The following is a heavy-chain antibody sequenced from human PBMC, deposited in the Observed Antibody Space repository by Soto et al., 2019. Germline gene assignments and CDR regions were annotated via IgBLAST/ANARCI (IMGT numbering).Heavy chain of an antibody. CDR3: ARDGEGGAFDI. Sequence: QAPGQRLEWMGWINAGNGNTKYSQKFQGRVTITRDTSASTAYMELSSLRSEDTAVYYCARDGEGGAFDIWGQGTMVTVSS. D-gene: IGHD3-10*01. J-gene: IGHJ3*02. CDR2: INAGNGNT. V-gene: IGHV1-3*01.